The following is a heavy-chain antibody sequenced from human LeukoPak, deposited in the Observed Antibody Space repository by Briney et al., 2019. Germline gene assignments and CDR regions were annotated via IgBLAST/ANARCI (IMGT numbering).Heavy chain of an antibody. CDR3: AKARGAGAALDY. V-gene: IGHV3-30*18. J-gene: IGHJ4*02. CDR2: ISYDGSNK. Sequence: GGSLRLSCAASGFTFSSHAMSWVRQAPGKGLEWVAVISYDGSNKYYADSVKGRFTISRDNSKNTLYLQMNSLRAEDTAVYYCAKARGAGAALDYWGQGTLVTVSS. CDR1: GFTFSSHA. D-gene: IGHD1-14*01.